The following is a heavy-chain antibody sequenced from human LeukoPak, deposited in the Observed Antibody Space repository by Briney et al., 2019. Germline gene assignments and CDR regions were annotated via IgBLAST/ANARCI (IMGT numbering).Heavy chain of an antibody. CDR2: ISWNSGSI. J-gene: IGHJ4*02. Sequence: GGSLRLSCAAFGFTFDDYAMHWVRQAPGKGLEWVSGISWNSGSIGYADSVKGRFTISRDNAKNSLYLQMNSLRAEDTALYYCAKEPPGDGYNYFDYWGQGTLVTVSS. V-gene: IGHV3-9*01. D-gene: IGHD5-12*01. CDR3: AKEPPGDGYNYFDY. CDR1: GFTFDDYA.